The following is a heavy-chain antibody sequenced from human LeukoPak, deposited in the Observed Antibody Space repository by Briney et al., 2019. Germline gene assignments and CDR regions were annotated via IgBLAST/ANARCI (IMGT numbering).Heavy chain of an antibody. CDR2: ISAYNGNT. J-gene: IGHJ4*02. V-gene: IGHV1-18*01. CDR3: ARELELRRVVDY. Sequence: VASVKVSCKASGYTLTSYGISWVRQAPGQGLEWMGWISAYNGNTNYAQKLQGRVTMTTDTSTSTAYMELRSLRSDDTAVYYCARELELRRVVDYWGQGTLVTVSS. D-gene: IGHD1-7*01. CDR1: GYTLTSYG.